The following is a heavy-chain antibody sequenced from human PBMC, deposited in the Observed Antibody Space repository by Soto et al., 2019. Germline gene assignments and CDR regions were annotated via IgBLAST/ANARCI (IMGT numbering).Heavy chain of an antibody. CDR2: IYYSGST. CDR1: GGSISSYY. CDR3: AGGWEEGNVVVTANFDY. D-gene: IGHD2-21*02. J-gene: IGHJ4*02. Sequence: SETLSLTCTVSGGSISSYYWSWIRQPPGKGLEWIGYIYYSGSTNYNPSLKSRVTISVDTSKNQFSLKLSSVTAADTAVYYCAGGWEEGNVVVTANFDYWGQGTPVTVSS. V-gene: IGHV4-59*01.